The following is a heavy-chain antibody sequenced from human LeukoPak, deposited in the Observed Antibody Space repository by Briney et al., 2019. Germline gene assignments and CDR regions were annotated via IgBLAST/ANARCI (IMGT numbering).Heavy chain of an antibody. D-gene: IGHD3-3*01. CDR3: ARGGRFLEWLLSDY. CDR1: GFTFSSYW. J-gene: IGHJ4*02. CDR2: IKQDGSEK. Sequence: GGSLRLSCAASGFTFSSYWMSWVRQAPGKGLEWVANIKQDGSEKYYVDSVKGRFTISRDNAKNSLYLQMNSLRAEDTAVYYCARGGRFLEWLLSDYWGQGALVTVSS. V-gene: IGHV3-7*03.